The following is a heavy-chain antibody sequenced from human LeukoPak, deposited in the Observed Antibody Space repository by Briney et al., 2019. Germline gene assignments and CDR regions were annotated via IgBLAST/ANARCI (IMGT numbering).Heavy chain of an antibody. Sequence: GGSLRLYCAASGFIFSNYWMSWDRQGPGEGLEWVANINQGGSEKYYVDSVKGRFTISRDNAKNSLDLQMNSLRVEDTAIYYCARLVVPPGNRGWYYEHWGQGTLVTVSS. CDR1: GFIFSNYW. CDR3: ARLVVPPGNRGWYYEH. J-gene: IGHJ1*01. V-gene: IGHV3-7*03. D-gene: IGHD2-2*01. CDR2: INQGGSEK.